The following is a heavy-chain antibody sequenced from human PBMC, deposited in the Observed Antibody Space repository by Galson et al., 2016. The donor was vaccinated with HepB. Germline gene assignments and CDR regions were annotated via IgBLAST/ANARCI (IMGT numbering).Heavy chain of an antibody. V-gene: IGHV1-69*06. CDR2: TIPIFDTS. CDR1: GDTLSSYA. J-gene: IGHJ4*02. D-gene: IGHD3-10*01. Sequence: SVKVSCKASGDTLSSYAISWVRQAPGQGLEWMGVTIPIFDTSNYAQKFQDRVTITADKSTGTAYMEPSRLRSEDKAVYYCARDPGVYFDYWGQGTLVTVSS. CDR3: ARDPGVYFDY.